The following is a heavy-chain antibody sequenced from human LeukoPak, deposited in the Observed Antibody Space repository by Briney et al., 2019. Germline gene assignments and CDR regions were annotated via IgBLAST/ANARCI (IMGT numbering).Heavy chain of an antibody. Sequence: ASVKVSCKASGYTFTSYGISWVRQAPGQGLEWMGWISAYNGNTNYAQKLQSRVTMTTDTSTSTAYMELRSLRSDDTAVYYCARNNCSSTSCYSRAFQHWGQGTLVTVSS. CDR3: ARNNCSSTSCYSRAFQH. D-gene: IGHD2-2*01. CDR2: ISAYNGNT. V-gene: IGHV1-18*01. J-gene: IGHJ1*01. CDR1: GYTFTSYG.